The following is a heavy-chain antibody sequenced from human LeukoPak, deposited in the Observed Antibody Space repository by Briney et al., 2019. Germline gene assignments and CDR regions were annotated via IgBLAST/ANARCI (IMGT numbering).Heavy chain of an antibody. Sequence: GESLRLSCAASGFTFSSYGMHWVRQAPGKGLEWVAVISYDGSNKYYADSVKGRFTISRDNSKNTLYLQMNSLRAEDTAVYYCAKFPAEVDIWGQGTMVTVSS. CDR2: ISYDGSNK. J-gene: IGHJ3*02. V-gene: IGHV3-30*18. CDR1: GFTFSSYG. CDR3: AKFPAEVDI.